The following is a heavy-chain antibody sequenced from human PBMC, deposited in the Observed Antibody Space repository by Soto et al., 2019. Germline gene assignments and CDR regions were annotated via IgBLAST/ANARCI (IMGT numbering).Heavy chain of an antibody. CDR2: ISSNGGST. CDR1: GFTFSSYA. CDR3: ARDGRHYYYYYMDV. V-gene: IGHV3-64*01. J-gene: IGHJ6*03. D-gene: IGHD2-15*01. Sequence: VQLVESGGGLVQPGGSLRLSCAASGFTFSSYAMHWVRQAPGKGLEYVSAISSNGGSTYYANSVKGRFTISRDNSKNTLYLQMGSLIAEDIAVYYCARDGRHYYYYYMDVWGKGTTVTVSS.